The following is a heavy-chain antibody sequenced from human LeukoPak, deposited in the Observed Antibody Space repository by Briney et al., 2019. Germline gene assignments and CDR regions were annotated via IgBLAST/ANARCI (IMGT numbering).Heavy chain of an antibody. CDR1: GYTFTSYG. D-gene: IGHD2-21*02. V-gene: IGHV1-18*01. Sequence: ASVKVSCKASGYTFTSYGISWVRQAPGQGLEWMGWISAYNGNTNYAQKLQGRVTMTTDTSTSTAYMELRSLRSDDTAVYYCARDVPKSGYCGGDCYSKWGQGTLVTVSS. CDR2: ISAYNGNT. CDR3: ARDVPKSGYCGGDCYSK. J-gene: IGHJ4*02.